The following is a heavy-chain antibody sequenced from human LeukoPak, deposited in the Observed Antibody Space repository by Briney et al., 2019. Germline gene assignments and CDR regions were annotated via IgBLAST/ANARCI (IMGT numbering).Heavy chain of an antibody. CDR2: IAHDGSVK. CDR3: AFFVREPQN. Sequence: PGGSLRLSCAASTVIFRKYWMGWARQAPGKGLEWVANIAHDGSVKWYVDSVKGRFIVSRDNARDSLYLQVNGLRVEDTAIYYCAFFVREPQNWGQGTLVTVSS. J-gene: IGHJ1*01. D-gene: IGHD3-10*02. CDR1: TVIFRKYW. V-gene: IGHV3-7*01.